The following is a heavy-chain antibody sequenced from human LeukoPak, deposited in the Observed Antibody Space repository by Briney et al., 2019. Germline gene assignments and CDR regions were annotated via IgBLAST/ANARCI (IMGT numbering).Heavy chain of an antibody. J-gene: IGHJ4*02. CDR2: INHSGST. V-gene: IGHV4-34*01. CDR1: GGSFSGYY. CDR3: ARGRKLVV. Sequence: SETLSLTCAVYGGSFSGYYWSWIRQPPGKGLEWIGEINHSGSTNYNPSLKSRVTISVDTSKNQFSLKLSSVTAADTAVYYCARGRKLVVWGRGTLVTVSS. D-gene: IGHD2-15*01.